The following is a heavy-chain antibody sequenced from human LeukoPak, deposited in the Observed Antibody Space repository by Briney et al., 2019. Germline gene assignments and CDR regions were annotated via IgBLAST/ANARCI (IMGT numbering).Heavy chain of an antibody. CDR2: IKQDGSEK. Sequence: GVSLRLSCAASGFTFSSYWMSWVRQAPGKGLEWVANIKQDGSEKYYVDSVKGRFTISRDNAKNSPYLQMNSLRAEDTAVYYYARGRDAFYIWVQGTMVTVSS. CDR3: ARGRDAFYI. V-gene: IGHV3-7*04. CDR1: GFTFSSYW. J-gene: IGHJ3*02.